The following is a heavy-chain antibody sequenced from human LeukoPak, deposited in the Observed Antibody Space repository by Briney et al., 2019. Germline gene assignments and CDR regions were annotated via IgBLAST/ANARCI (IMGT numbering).Heavy chain of an antibody. CDR3: ARRISYTGSSTALVEYYFDY. D-gene: IGHD6-13*01. Sequence: GGSLRLSCAASGFTFSSYWMHWVRQAPGKGLVWVSRINSDGSSTSYADSVKGRFTISRDNAKNTLYLQMNSLRAEDTAVYYCARRISYTGSSTALVEYYFDYWGQGTLVTVSS. V-gene: IGHV3-74*01. J-gene: IGHJ4*02. CDR1: GFTFSSYW. CDR2: INSDGSST.